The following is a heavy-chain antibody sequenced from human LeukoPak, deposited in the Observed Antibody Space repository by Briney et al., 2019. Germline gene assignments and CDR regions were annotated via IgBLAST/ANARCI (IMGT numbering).Heavy chain of an antibody. CDR3: ASLRERSYYARGFDY. Sequence: SETLSLTCTVSGGSISSSSYYWGWIRQPPGKGLEWIGSIYYTGSTYYNPSLKSRVTISVDTSKNQFSLKLSSVTAADTAVYYCASLRERSYYARGFDYWGQGTLVTVSS. J-gene: IGHJ4*02. CDR1: GGSISSSSYY. CDR2: IYYTGST. V-gene: IGHV4-39*01. D-gene: IGHD1-26*01.